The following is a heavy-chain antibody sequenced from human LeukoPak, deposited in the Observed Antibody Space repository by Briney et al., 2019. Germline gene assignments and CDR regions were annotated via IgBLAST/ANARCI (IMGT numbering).Heavy chain of an antibody. CDR3: AREYSNCDCYHGMDV. J-gene: IGHJ6*02. D-gene: IGHD6-13*01. CDR2: IWYDGSNK. V-gene: IGHV3-33*01. Sequence: GRSLRFSCAASGFTFSSYGMHGLPQAPGKGLKGVAFIWYDGSNKDYARSVKGRFTTDRDNSKTTLYLQMNSLRAEDTAVYYCAREYSNCDCYHGMDVWGQGTTVTVSS. CDR1: GFTFSSYG.